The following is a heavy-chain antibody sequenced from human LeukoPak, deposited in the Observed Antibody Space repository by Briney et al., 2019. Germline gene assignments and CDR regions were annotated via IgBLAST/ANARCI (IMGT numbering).Heavy chain of an antibody. V-gene: IGHV4-39*07. CDR2: IYYSGST. CDR1: GFTFSSYA. D-gene: IGHD3-16*01. J-gene: IGHJ4*02. Sequence: PGGSLRLSCAASGFTFSSYAMSWVRQPPGKGLEWIGSIYYSGSTYYNPSLKSRVTISVDTSKNQFSLKLSSVTAADTAVYYCARAGIMITFGGFRGNYFDYWGQGTLVTVSS. CDR3: ARAGIMITFGGFRGNYFDY.